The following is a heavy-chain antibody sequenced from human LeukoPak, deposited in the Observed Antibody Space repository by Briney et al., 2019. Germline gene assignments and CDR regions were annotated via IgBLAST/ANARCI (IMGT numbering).Heavy chain of an antibody. Sequence: PSETLSLTCTVSGGSISSYYWGWIRQPPGKGLEWIGSIYYSGSTYYNPSLKSRVTISVDTSKNQFSLKLSSVTAADTAVYYCARVDTAMVTPYYFDYWGQGTLVTVSS. D-gene: IGHD5-18*01. J-gene: IGHJ4*02. CDR2: IYYSGST. CDR1: GGSISSYY. CDR3: ARVDTAMVTPYYFDY. V-gene: IGHV4-39*07.